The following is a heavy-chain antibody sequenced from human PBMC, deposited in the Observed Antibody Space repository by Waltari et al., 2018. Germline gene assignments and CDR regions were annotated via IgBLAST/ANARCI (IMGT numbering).Heavy chain of an antibody. CDR2: INHVGDT. Sequence: QLQLQQWGAGLLTPSETLALTCAVYGGSFNAYYWTWIRQAPGKGLEWIGEINHVGDTNYNPSLKSRVTILIDASKNQFSLKLSSMTAADTAIYYCASRIGGITPLTGWGQGTPVIVSS. CDR1: GGSFNAYY. J-gene: IGHJ4*02. CDR3: ASRIGGITPLTG. V-gene: IGHV4-34*01. D-gene: IGHD1-26*01.